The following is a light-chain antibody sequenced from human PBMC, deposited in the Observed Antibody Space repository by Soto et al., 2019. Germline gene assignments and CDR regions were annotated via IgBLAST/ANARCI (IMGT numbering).Light chain of an antibody. CDR2: DAS. CDR1: HSVSSY. Sequence: EIVLTQSPATLSLSPGERATLSCRSSHSVSSYLAWYQQKPGQSPRLLIYDASNRATGIPARFSGSGSGTDFTLTIARLEPEDFAVYYCQQYGSSPKTFGQGTKVDIK. J-gene: IGKJ1*01. V-gene: IGKV3-20*01. CDR3: QQYGSSPKT.